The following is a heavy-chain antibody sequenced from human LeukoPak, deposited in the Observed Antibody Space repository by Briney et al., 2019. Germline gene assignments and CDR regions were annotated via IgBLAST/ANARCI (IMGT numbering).Heavy chain of an antibody. D-gene: IGHD3-3*02. J-gene: IGHJ4*02. CDR1: GFTFSSYG. CDR2: ISYDGSNK. CDR3: AKPRSAFLEWLLLDY. Sequence: SGGSLRLSCAASGFTFSSYGMHWVRQAPGKGLEWVAVISYDGSNKYYADSVKGRFTISRDNSKNTLYLQMNSLRAEDTAVYYCAKPRSAFLEWLLLDYWGQGTLVTVSS. V-gene: IGHV3-30*18.